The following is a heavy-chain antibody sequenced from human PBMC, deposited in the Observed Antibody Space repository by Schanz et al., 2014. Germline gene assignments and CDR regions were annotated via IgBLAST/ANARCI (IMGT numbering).Heavy chain of an antibody. D-gene: IGHD3-10*01. CDR3: ARAPPLVRGIAGWFGP. CDR2: ISSDGTYK. J-gene: IGHJ5*02. V-gene: IGHV3-30*14. Sequence: QVQLVESGGGVAQPGRSLRLSCAASGFLFGSYSMHWVRQAPGKGLEWVAVISSDGTYKYYGQPVRGRFTISRDNSKDPLYLQINSLRADDTAVYYCARAPPLVRGIAGWFGPWGQGSLVTVSS. CDR1: GFLFGSYS.